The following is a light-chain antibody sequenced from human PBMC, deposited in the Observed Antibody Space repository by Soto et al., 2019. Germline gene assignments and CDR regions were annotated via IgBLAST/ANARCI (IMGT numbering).Light chain of an antibody. Sequence: IVLTQSPGTLSLSPGERATLSCRASQSVSSSYLAWYQQKPGQAPMRLIYGASSRATGLPDRFSGSGSGTEFTLTISSLQSEDFAVYFCQQYNNWPGTFGQGTKVDI. CDR1: QSVSSSY. V-gene: IGKV3-20*01. CDR3: QQYNNWPGT. CDR2: GAS. J-gene: IGKJ1*01.